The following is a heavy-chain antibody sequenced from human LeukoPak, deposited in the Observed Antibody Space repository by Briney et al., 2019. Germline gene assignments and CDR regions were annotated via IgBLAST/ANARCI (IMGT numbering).Heavy chain of an antibody. J-gene: IGHJ4*02. V-gene: IGHV4-34*01. D-gene: IGHD5-18*01. CDR3: ARSSGYSYGRHFDY. Sequence: SETLSLTCAVYGGSFSGYYWSWIRQPPGKGLEWIGEINHSGSTNYNPSLKSRVTIPVDTSKNQFSLKLSSVTAADTAVYYCARSSGYSYGRHFDYWGQGTLVTVSS. CDR1: GGSFSGYY. CDR2: INHSGST.